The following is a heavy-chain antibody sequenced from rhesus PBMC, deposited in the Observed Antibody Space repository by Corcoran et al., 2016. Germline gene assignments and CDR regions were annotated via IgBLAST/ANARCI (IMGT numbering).Heavy chain of an antibody. J-gene: IGHJ1*01. CDR1: GGPISGNY. CDR2: ITGSSGNP. Sequence: QVQLQESGPGLVKPSETLSLTCVVSGGPISGNYWNWIRQFPGKGLEWIGSITGSSGNPCYNPSLKSRVTISTDTSKNQLSLKLTSVPAADSAVYYCSRNNEFWGQGALVTVSS. CDR3: SRNNEF. V-gene: IGHV4-165*02.